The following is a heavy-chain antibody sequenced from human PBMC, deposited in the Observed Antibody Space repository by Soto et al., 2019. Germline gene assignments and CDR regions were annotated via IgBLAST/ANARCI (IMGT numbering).Heavy chain of an antibody. CDR3: ARHGVKGLKLLWFGESSPAYYFDY. Sequence: SETLSLTCTVSGGSISSYYWSWIRQPPGKGLEWIGYIYYSGSTNYNPSLKSRVTISVDTSKNQFSLKLSSVTAADTAVYYCARHGVKGLKLLWFGESSPAYYFDYWGQGTLVTVSS. J-gene: IGHJ4*02. D-gene: IGHD3-10*01. V-gene: IGHV4-59*08. CDR2: IYYSGST. CDR1: GGSISSYY.